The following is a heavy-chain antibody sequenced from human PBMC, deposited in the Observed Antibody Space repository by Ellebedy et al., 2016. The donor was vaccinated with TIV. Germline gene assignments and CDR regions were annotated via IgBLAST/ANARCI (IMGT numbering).Heavy chain of an antibody. CDR2: ISGDGGST. D-gene: IGHD1-26*01. Sequence: PGGSLRLSCAASGFTFDDYAMHWVRQAPGKGLEWVSLISGDGGSTYYADSVKGRFTISRDNSKNALYLQMNSLRTEDTALYYCAKSQSGSYGAGPDYWGQGTLVTVSS. CDR1: GFTFDDYA. V-gene: IGHV3-43*02. CDR3: AKSQSGSYGAGPDY. J-gene: IGHJ4*02.